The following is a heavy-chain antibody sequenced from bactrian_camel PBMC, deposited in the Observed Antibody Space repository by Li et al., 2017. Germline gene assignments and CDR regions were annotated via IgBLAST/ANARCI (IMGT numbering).Heavy chain of an antibody. V-gene: IGHV3S53*01. J-gene: IGHJ4*01. D-gene: IGHD6*01. Sequence: QLVESGGDSVQAGGSLRVSCAASGYMYCMGWFRRVPGGDYEGVAAIDSDGSTNYADSAKGRFTISKDIGKNTLYLQMNSLRPGDTAMCYCAADLTSMPGGRSWALTDFAYNYWGQGTQVTVS. CDR3: AADLTSMPGGRSWALTDFAYNY. CDR2: IDSDGST. CDR1: GYMYC.